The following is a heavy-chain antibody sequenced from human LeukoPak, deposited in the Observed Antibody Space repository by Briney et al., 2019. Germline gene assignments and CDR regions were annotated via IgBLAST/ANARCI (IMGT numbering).Heavy chain of an antibody. Sequence: GGSLRLSCAASGFTLDDYGLSWVRQFPGKGLEWVSGINWNGGGTGYGDSVKGRFTISRDNAKNSLYLQMNSLRAEDTALYHCARVRMGSSDWYFDLWGQGTLVTVSS. J-gene: IGHJ4*02. V-gene: IGHV3-20*01. D-gene: IGHD6-19*01. CDR3: ARVRMGSSDWYFDL. CDR1: GFTLDDYG. CDR2: INWNGGGT.